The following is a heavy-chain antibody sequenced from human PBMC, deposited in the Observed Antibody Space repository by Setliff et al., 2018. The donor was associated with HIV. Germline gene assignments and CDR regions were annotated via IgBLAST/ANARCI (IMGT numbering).Heavy chain of an antibody. Sequence: SETLSLTCTVSGGSISSGSYYWSWIRQPAGEGLEWIGQIHTTGTTNCNPSLKSRVTISGDTSKNQFSLQLSPVTAADTAVYYCARQTGLRGYYGSNSLYYFDYWGKGMLVTVSS. CDR2: IHTTGTT. J-gene: IGHJ4*02. CDR1: GGSISSGSYY. V-gene: IGHV4-61*09. CDR3: ARQTGLRGYYGSNSLYYFDY. D-gene: IGHD3-10*01.